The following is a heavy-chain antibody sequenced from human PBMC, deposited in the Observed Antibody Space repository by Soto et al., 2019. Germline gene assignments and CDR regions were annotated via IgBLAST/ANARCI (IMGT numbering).Heavy chain of an antibody. V-gene: IGHV3-30*18. Sequence: PGGPLRLSCAASGFTFSSYGMHWVRQAPGKGLEWVAVISYDGSNKYYADSVKGRFTISRDNSKNTLYLQMNSLRAEDTAVYYCAKDLFFSTSVFVPAQVDFWGQGSLVPVSS. CDR2: ISYDGSNK. CDR1: GFTFSSYG. D-gene: IGHD2-2*01. CDR3: AKDLFFSTSVFVPAQVDF. J-gene: IGHJ4*02.